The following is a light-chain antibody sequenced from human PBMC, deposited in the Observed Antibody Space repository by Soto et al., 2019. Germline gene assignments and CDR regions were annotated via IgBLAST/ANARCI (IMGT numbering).Light chain of an antibody. J-gene: IGKJ2*01. Sequence: DIQMTQSPSTLSASVGDRVTISCRASQSVNRWLAWYQQKPGKAPNLLIYKASNLKGGVPSGFSGSGSGTEFTLTISRLQPDDFANYSCQQYNTSPYTFRQGTKLEIK. CDR3: QQYNTSPYT. CDR2: KAS. CDR1: QSVNRW. V-gene: IGKV1-5*03.